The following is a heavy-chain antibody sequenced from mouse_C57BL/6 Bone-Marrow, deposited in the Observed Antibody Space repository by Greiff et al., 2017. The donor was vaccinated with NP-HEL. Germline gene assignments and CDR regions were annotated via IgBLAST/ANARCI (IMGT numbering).Heavy chain of an antibody. V-gene: IGHV1-77*01. CDR1: GYTFTDYY. CDR3: ARSGIYYYGSSLFAY. D-gene: IGHD1-1*01. CDR2: IGPGSGST. Sequence: QVQLKQSGAELVKPRASVKISCKASGYTFTDYYINWVKQRPGQGLEWIGKIGPGSGSTYYNEKFKGKATLTADKSSSTAYMQLRSLTSEDSAVYFCARSGIYYYGSSLFAYWGQGTLVTVSA. J-gene: IGHJ3*01.